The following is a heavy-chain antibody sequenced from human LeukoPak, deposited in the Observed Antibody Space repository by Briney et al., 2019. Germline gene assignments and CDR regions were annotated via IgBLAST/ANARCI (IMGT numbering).Heavy chain of an antibody. D-gene: IGHD4-23*01. CDR3: AKVGDGGYGGQVAYYYYGMDV. Sequence: GGSLRLSCAASGFTFSSYAMSWVRQAPGKGLEWVSAISGSGGRTYYADSVEGRFTISRDNSKNTLYLQMNSLRAEDTAVYYCAKVGDGGYGGQVAYYYYGMDVWGQGTTVTVSS. CDR1: GFTFSSYA. V-gene: IGHV3-23*01. J-gene: IGHJ6*02. CDR2: ISGSGGRT.